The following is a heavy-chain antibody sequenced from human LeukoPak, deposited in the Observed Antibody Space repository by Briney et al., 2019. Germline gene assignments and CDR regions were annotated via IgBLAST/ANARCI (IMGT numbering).Heavy chain of an antibody. D-gene: IGHD1-26*01. CDR2: IKQDGSEK. CDR3: ARDKVVGSGSYYDAFDI. Sequence: PPGGSLRLSCAASGFTFSSYWMSWVRQAPGKGLEWVANIKQDGSEKYYVDSVKGRFTISRDNAKNSLYLQMNSLRAEDMAVYYCARDKVVGSGSYYDAFDIWGQGTMVTVSS. V-gene: IGHV3-7*01. J-gene: IGHJ3*02. CDR1: GFTFSSYW.